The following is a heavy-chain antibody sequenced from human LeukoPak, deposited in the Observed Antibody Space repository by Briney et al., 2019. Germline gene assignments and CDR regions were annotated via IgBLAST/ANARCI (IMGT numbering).Heavy chain of an antibody. Sequence: SETLSLTCAVYGGSFSGYYWSWIRQPPGKGLEWIGEINHSGSTNYNPSLKSRVTISVDTSKNQFSLKLSSVTAADTAVYYCARAHYDFWSGYFFSQLYYFDYWGQGTLVTVSS. J-gene: IGHJ4*02. CDR3: ARAHYDFWSGYFFSQLYYFDY. CDR1: GGSFSGYY. V-gene: IGHV4-34*01. D-gene: IGHD3-3*01. CDR2: INHSGST.